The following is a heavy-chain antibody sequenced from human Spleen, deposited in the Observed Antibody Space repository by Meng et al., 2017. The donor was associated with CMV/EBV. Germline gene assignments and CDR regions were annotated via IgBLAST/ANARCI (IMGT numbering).Heavy chain of an antibody. D-gene: IGHD3-22*01. J-gene: IGHJ4*02. CDR3: AKDPYYYDSSGYYYEGYFDY. V-gene: IGHV3-30*02. CDR1: GFTFSGYG. CDR2: IRYDGSNK. Sequence: GESLKISCAAPGFTFSGYGMHWVRQAPGKGLEWVAFIRYDGSNKYYADSVKGRFTITRDNSKNTLYLQMNSLRAEHTAVYYCAKDPYYYDSSGYYYEGYFDYWGQGTLVTVSS.